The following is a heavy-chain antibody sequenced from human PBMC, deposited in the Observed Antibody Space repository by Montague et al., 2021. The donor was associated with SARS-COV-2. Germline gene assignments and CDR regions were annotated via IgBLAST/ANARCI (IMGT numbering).Heavy chain of an antibody. V-gene: IGHV1-24*01. CDR2: VDPEDGKT. CDR3: ATSVDWGSTGRFDF. J-gene: IGHJ4*02. D-gene: IGHD7-27*01. CDR1: GYSLTELP. Sequence: SVRVSCKVSGYSLTELPVHWVRQAPGKGLEWMGGVDPEDGKTIYAQNFQGRLTIAEDTSADTAYMELSSLRSDDTAVYYCATSVDWGSTGRFDFWGQGTLVTASS.